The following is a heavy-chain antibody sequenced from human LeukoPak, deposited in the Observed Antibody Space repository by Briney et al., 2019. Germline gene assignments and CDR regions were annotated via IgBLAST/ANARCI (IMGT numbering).Heavy chain of an antibody. D-gene: IGHD6-13*01. Sequence: PSETLSLTCTVSGGSISSYYWSWIRQPPGKGLEWIGYIYTSGSTNYNPSLKSRVTISVDTSKNQFSLKLSSVTAADTAVYYCARSSSSWYRRDFDYWGQGTLVTVSS. V-gene: IGHV4-4*09. CDR1: GGSISSYY. CDR3: ARSSSSWYRRDFDY. J-gene: IGHJ4*02. CDR2: IYTSGST.